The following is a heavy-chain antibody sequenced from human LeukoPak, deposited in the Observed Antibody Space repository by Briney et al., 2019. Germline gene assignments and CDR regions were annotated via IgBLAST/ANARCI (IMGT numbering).Heavy chain of an antibody. J-gene: IGHJ4*02. Sequence: GESLKISCKGSGYSFSSYWIAWVRQMPGKGLEWMGVIYPRDSRTTYSPSFQGQVTISADKSISTAYLQWTSLKASDAAMYYCARHLSDITSSPNYWGPGTLVTVSS. V-gene: IGHV5-51*01. CDR1: GYSFSSYW. CDR3: ARHLSDITSSPNY. D-gene: IGHD2-2*01. CDR2: IYPRDSRT.